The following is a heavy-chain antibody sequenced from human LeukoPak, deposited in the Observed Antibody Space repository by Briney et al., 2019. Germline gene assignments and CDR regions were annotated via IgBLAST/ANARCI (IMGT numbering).Heavy chain of an antibody. D-gene: IGHD1-26*01. CDR1: GFTFDDYA. Sequence: GGSLRLSCAASGFTFDDYAMHWVRQAPGKGLEWVSGISWNSGSIGYADSVKGRFTISRDNAKNSLYLQMNSLRAEDTAVYYCARDGIVGAFYYIDVWGKGTTVTVSS. CDR3: ARDGIVGAFYYIDV. J-gene: IGHJ6*03. V-gene: IGHV3-9*01. CDR2: ISWNSGSI.